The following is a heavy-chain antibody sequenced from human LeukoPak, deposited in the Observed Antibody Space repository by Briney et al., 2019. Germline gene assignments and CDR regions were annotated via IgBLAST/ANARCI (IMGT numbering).Heavy chain of an antibody. CDR2: MSSSGSTI. CDR3: ARSSTYYYGSGSYYRTLDY. V-gene: IGHV3-11*01. CDR1: GFTFSDYY. D-gene: IGHD3-10*01. Sequence: PGGSLRLSCAASGFTFSDYYMSWIRQAPGKGLEWISYMSSSGSTIYYADSVKGRFTISRDNAKNSLYLQMNSLRAEDTAVYYCARSSTYYYGSGSYYRTLDYWGQGTLVTVSS. J-gene: IGHJ4*02.